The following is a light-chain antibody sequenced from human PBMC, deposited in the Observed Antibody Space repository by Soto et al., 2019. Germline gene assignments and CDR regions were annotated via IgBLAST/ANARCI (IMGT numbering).Light chain of an antibody. J-gene: IGKJ1*01. CDR1: QGISSY. CDR2: AAS. CDR3: QQLNSYPWT. V-gene: IGKV1-9*01. Sequence: IQLTQSPSSLSASVGDRVTITCRASQGISSYLAWYQQKPGKAPKLLIYAASTLQSGVPSRFSGSGSGTDFTLTISSLHQEDFATYYCQQLNSYPWTFGQGTKVEIK.